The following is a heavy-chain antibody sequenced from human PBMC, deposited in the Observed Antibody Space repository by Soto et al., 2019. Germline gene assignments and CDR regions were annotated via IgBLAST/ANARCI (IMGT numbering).Heavy chain of an antibody. CDR1: GYTFTGYY. V-gene: IGHV1-2*02. J-gene: IGHJ3*01. Sequence: ASVKVSCKASGYTFTGYYMHWVRQAPGQGLEWMGWINPNSGGTNYAQKFQGRVTMTRDTSISTAYMELSRLRSDDTAVYYCASSKGYYDSSGYYYGAFNLWGQGTMVTVSS. CDR3: ASSKGYYDSSGYYYGAFNL. D-gene: IGHD3-22*01. CDR2: INPNSGGT.